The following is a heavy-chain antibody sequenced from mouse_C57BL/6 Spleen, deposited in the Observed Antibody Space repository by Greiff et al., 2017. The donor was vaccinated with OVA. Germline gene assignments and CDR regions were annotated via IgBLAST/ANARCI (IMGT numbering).Heavy chain of an antibody. J-gene: IGHJ4*01. V-gene: IGHV1-26*01. D-gene: IGHD1-1*01. CDR3: ARGDTTVPYAMDC. Sequence: EVKLQQSGPELVKPGASVKISCKASGYTFTDYYMNWVKQSHGKSLEWIGDINPNNGGTSYNQKFKGKATLTVDKSSSTAYMELRSLTSEDSAVYYCARGDTTVPYAMDCWGQGTSVTVSS. CDR1: GYTFTDYY. CDR2: INPNNGGT.